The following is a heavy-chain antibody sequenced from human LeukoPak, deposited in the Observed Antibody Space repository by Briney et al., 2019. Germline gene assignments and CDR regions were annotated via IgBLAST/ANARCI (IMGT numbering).Heavy chain of an antibody. CDR2: ISGSGGST. CDR1: GFTFSSYA. D-gene: IGHD1-1*01. CDR3: AKEGSQLEPGAFDI. Sequence: PGGSLRLSCAASGFTFSSYAMSWVRQAPGKGLEWVSGISGSGGSTYYADSVKGRFTISRENAKNTLYLQMNSLRAEDAAVYYCAKEGSQLEPGAFDIWGQGTMGTVSS. V-gene: IGHV3-23*01. J-gene: IGHJ3*02.